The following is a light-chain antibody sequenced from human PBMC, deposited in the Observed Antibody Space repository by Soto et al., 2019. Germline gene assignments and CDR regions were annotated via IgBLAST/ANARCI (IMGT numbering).Light chain of an antibody. V-gene: IGKV2-28*01. CDR2: LGS. CDR3: MQALQAPWT. J-gene: IGKJ1*01. Sequence: DIVMTQSPLSLPVTPGEPASISCRSSQSLLHDNGYNYLDWYLQKPGQSPQLLIYLGSNRASGVPDRFSGSASGTDFTLKISRVEAEDAGSYYCMQALQAPWTFGQGTKVEIK. CDR1: QSLLHDNGYNY.